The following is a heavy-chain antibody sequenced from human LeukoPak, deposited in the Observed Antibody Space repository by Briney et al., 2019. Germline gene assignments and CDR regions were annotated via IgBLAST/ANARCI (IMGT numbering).Heavy chain of an antibody. CDR2: IIPILGIA. Sequence: ASVKVSCKASGGTFSSYAISWVRQAPGQGLEWMGRIIPILGIANYAQKFQGRVTITADKSTSTAYMELSSLRSEDTAVYYCARVIHCSSTSCPSASYYYYGMDVWGQGTTVTVSS. V-gene: IGHV1-69*04. CDR1: GGTFSSYA. J-gene: IGHJ6*02. D-gene: IGHD2-2*01. CDR3: ARVIHCSSTSCPSASYYYYGMDV.